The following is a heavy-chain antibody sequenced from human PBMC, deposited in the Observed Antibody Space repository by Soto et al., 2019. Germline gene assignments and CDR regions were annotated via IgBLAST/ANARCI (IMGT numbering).Heavy chain of an antibody. CDR1: GYTFFSFW. Sequence: GESLKISCHGSGYTFFSFWIVWVRQVPGKGLEWVGRIDPGGSSATYSPTLQGHVTISADRSTRSAYLQWRSLRASDTAIYFCARRYCSRADCYSDSWGQGSLVTVSS. V-gene: IGHV5-10-1*01. J-gene: IGHJ4*02. CDR3: ARRYCSRADCYSDS. D-gene: IGHD2-2*01. CDR2: IDPGGSSA.